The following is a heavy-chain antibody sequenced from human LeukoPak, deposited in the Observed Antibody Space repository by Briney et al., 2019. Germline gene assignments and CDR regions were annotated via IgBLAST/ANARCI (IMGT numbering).Heavy chain of an antibody. V-gene: IGHV1-3*01. J-gene: IGHJ4*02. CDR2: INAGNGNT. Sequence: GASVKVSCKASGYTFTSYAVHWVRQAPGQRLEWMGWINAGNGNTKYSQKFQGRVTITRDTSANTAYMELSSLRSEDTAVFYCARAWYNNGWYMYYFDYWGLGTLVTVSS. CDR3: ARAWYNNGWYMYYFDY. D-gene: IGHD6-19*01. CDR1: GYTFTSYA.